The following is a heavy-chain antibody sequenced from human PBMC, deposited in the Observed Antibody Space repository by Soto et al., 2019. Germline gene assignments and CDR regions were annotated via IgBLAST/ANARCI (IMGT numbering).Heavy chain of an antibody. CDR3: ARSSSWNYGMDV. CDR1: GYSFTSYW. D-gene: IGHD6-13*01. CDR2: IDPSDSYT. Sequence: GESLKISCSTSGYSFTSYWISWVRQMPGKGLEWMGRIDPSDSYTNYSPSFQGHVTISADKSISTAYLQWSSLKASDTAMYYCARSSSWNYGMDVWGQGTTVTVSS. V-gene: IGHV5-10-1*01. J-gene: IGHJ6*02.